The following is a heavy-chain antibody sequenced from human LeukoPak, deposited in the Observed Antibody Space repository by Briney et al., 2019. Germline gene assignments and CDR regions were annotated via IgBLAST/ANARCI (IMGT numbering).Heavy chain of an antibody. J-gene: IGHJ5*02. CDR2: IYYSGST. Sequence: SETLSLTCTVSGGSISTYYWSWIRQPPGKGLQWIGYIYYSGSTNYNTSLKSRVTISVDTSKNQFSLKLSSVTAADTAVYYCARSQAYCSSTTCYVNWFDPWGQGTLVTVSS. CDR1: GGSISTYY. CDR3: ARSQAYCSSTTCYVNWFDP. D-gene: IGHD2-2*01. V-gene: IGHV4-59*01.